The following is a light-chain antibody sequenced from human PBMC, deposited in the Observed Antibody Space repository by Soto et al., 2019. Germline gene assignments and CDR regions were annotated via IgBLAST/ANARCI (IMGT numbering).Light chain of an antibody. V-gene: IGLV2-14*02. CDR2: EGT. CDR3: FSFTTTSTPV. Sequence: QSVLTQPASVSASPGQSITIPCTGTSSDVGSYNLVSWFQQHPGKVPKLLIYEGTKRPSGLSDRFSGSKSGNTASLTISGLQVEDEAEYFCFSFTTTSTPVFGTGTKATVL. CDR1: SSDVGSYNL. J-gene: IGLJ1*01.